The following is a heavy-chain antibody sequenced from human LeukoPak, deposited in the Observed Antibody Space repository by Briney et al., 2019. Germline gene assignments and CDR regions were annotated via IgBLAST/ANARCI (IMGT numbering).Heavy chain of an antibody. D-gene: IGHD3-9*01. CDR3: AKAVILTGHYGDYFDY. CDR1: GFTFSSYA. V-gene: IGHV3-23*01. Sequence: GGSLRLSCAASGFTFSSYAMSWVRQAPGKGLEWVSAISGSGGSTYYADSVKGRFTISRDNAKNSLYLQMNSLRAEDTALYYCAKAVILTGHYGDYFDYWGQGTLVTVSS. J-gene: IGHJ4*02. CDR2: ISGSGGST.